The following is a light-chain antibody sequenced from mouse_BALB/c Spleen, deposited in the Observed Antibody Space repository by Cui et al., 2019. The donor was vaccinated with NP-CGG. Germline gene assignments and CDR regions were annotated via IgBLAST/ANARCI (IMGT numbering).Light chain of an antibody. CDR2: GTN. CDR1: TGAVTTSNY. CDR3: ALWYTNHWV. V-gene: IGLV1*01. Sequence: QAVVPQESAPTTSPGETVTLTCRSSTGAVTTSNYANWVQEKPDHLFTGLIGGTNNRAPGVPARFSGSLIGDKAALTIIGAQTEDEAIYFCALWYTNHWVFGGGTKLTVL. J-gene: IGLJ1*01.